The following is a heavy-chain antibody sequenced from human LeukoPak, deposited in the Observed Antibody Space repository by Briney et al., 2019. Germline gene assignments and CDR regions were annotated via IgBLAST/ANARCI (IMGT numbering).Heavy chain of an antibody. J-gene: IGHJ5*02. CDR1: GITFSNAW. CDR3: TTAVLAAAGGRRFDP. V-gene: IGHV3-15*01. Sequence: GGSLRLSCAASGITFSNAWMSWVRQAPGKGLEWVGRIKSKTEGGTTDYAAPVKGRFTISRDDSKNTLFLQMNSLKTEDTAMYYCTTAVLAAAGGRRFDPWGQGTLVTVSS. D-gene: IGHD6-13*01. CDR2: IKSKTEGGTT.